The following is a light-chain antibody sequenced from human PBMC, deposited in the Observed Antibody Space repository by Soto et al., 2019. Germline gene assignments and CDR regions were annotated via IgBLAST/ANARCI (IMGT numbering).Light chain of an antibody. CDR3: QQRMRT. CDR1: RSVSSY. Sequence: IVLTQSPATLSLSPGERATLSCRASRSVSSYLAWYQQKPGQAPRLLIYDASNRATGIPARFSGSGSGTDFTLTISSLEPEDFAVSYCQQRMRTFR. J-gene: IGKJ1*01. V-gene: IGKV3-11*01. CDR2: DAS.